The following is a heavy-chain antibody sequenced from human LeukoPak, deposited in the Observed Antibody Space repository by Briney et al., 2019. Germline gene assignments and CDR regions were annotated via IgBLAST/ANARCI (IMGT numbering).Heavy chain of an antibody. Sequence: ASVKVSCKASGGTFSSYAISWVRQAPGQGLEWMGGIIPIFGTANYAQKFQGRVTITADESTSTAYMELSSLRSEDTAVYYCARHGDGYNYLNYWGQGILVTVSS. CDR3: ARHGDGYNYLNY. CDR1: GGTFSSYA. V-gene: IGHV1-69*13. CDR2: IIPIFGTA. D-gene: IGHD5-24*01. J-gene: IGHJ4*02.